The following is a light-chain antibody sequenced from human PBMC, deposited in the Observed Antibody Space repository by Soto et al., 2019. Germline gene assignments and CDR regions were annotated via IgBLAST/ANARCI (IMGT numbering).Light chain of an antibody. CDR3: QQSHNTPVT. J-gene: IGKJ2*01. CDR2: SAS. Sequence: DIQMTQSPSSLSASVGDRVTITCRASQSIDNHLNWYHQKPGKAPQLLIYSASTLQSGVPPRFTARGSGTDFSLTISGLQPEDFGSYYCQQSHNTPVTFGQGPKLEIK. V-gene: IGKV1-39*01. CDR1: QSIDNH.